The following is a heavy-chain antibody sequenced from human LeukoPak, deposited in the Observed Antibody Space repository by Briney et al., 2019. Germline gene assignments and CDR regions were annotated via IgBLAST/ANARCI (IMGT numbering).Heavy chain of an antibody. CDR3: ARGRIAAAGFYYYYYGMDV. Sequence: GASVKVSCKASGYTFTGYYMHWVRQAPGQGLEWMGWINPNSSGTNYAQKFQGRVTMTRDTSISTAYMELSRLRSDDTAVYYCARGRIAAAGFYYYYYGMDVWGQGTTVTVSS. CDR2: INPNSSGT. J-gene: IGHJ6*02. CDR1: GYTFTGYY. V-gene: IGHV1-2*02. D-gene: IGHD6-13*01.